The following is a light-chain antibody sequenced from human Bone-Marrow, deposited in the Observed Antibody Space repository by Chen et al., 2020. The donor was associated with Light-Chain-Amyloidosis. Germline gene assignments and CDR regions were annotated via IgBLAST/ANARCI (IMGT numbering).Light chain of an antibody. CDR3: QQYINWPPMYT. CDR2: GAS. Sequence: EIVMTQSPATLSVSPGETATRSCRASQSVSSNLAWYQQKPGQAPRLLIFGASTRATGIPARFSGGGSGTEFTLTISSLQSEDFARYYCQQYINWPPMYTFGQGTKLVIK. V-gene: IGKV3-15*01. CDR1: QSVSSN. J-gene: IGKJ2*01.